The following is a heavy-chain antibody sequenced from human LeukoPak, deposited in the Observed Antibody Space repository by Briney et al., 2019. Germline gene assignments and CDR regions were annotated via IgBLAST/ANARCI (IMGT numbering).Heavy chain of an antibody. J-gene: IGHJ4*02. V-gene: IGHV3-49*04. CDR2: IRSKAYGGTT. D-gene: IGHD3-9*01. Sequence: GRSLRLSCTASGFTFGDYAMSGVRQAPGKGLEWVGFIRSKAYGGTTEYAASVKGRFTISRDDSKSIAYLQMNSLKTEDTAVYDCTRLRYFDWLLDYWGQGTLVTVSS. CDR3: TRLRYFDWLLDY. CDR1: GFTFGDYA.